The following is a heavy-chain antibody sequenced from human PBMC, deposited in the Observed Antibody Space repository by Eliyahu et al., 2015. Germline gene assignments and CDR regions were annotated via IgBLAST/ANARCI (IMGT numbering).Heavy chain of an antibody. CDR2: IFPGDSDA. J-gene: IGHJ6*02. CDR1: GYKFFNYW. Sequence: EVQLVQSGAEVKKSRESLKISCQGSGYKFFNYWIGWVRQKPGKGLEWMGTIFPGDSDARHRPSFEGHVTISVDKSINTSYIEWTSLKASDNAIYYCVRRDEYCTSRNKCALGGLDVWGQGTTVTVS. CDR3: VRRDEYCTSRNKCALGGLDV. V-gene: IGHV5-51*01. D-gene: IGHD2/OR15-2a*01.